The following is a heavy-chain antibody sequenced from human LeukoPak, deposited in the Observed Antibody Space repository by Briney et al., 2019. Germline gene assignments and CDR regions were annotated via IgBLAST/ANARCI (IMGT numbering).Heavy chain of an antibody. J-gene: IGHJ3*02. CDR1: GFTFSTYW. CDR2: IQQGGSEK. D-gene: IGHD6-6*01. Sequence: SGGSLRLSCAASGFTFSTYWMSWVRQAPGKGLEWVANIQQGGSEKYYVDSVKGRFTISRDNAKNSLFLQMNSLRAEDTAVYSCARILESMAARLAFDIWGQGTMVTVSS. V-gene: IGHV3-7*01. CDR3: ARILESMAARLAFDI.